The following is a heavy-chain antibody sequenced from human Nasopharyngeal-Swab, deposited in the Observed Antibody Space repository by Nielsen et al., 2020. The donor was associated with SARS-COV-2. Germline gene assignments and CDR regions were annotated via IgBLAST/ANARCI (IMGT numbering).Heavy chain of an antibody. V-gene: IGHV3-48*03. D-gene: IGHD6-19*01. Sequence: GESLKISCEVSGFTSSSYEMNWVRQAPGKGLEWVSYIISRVSTIFYADSVKGRFTISRDSAKNSLYLQMNSLRAEDTAIYYCARGEGSGWFDFWGQGTMVTVSS. CDR1: GFTSSSYE. CDR3: ARGEGSGWFDF. J-gene: IGHJ3*01. CDR2: IISRVSTI.